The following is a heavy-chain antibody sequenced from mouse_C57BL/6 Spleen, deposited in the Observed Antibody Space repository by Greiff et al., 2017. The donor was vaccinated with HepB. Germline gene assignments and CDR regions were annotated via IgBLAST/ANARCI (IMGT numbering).Heavy chain of an antibody. V-gene: IGHV1-55*01. CDR3: ARDRVRYFDV. CDR1: GYTFTSYW. J-gene: IGHJ1*03. CDR2: IYPGSGST. Sequence: VQLKQPGAELVKPGASVKMSCKASGYTFTSYWITWVKQRPGQGLEWIGDIYPGSGSTNYNEKFKSKATLTVDTSSSTAYMQLSSLTSEDSAVYYCARDRVRYFDVWGTGTTVTVSS. D-gene: IGHD5-1*01.